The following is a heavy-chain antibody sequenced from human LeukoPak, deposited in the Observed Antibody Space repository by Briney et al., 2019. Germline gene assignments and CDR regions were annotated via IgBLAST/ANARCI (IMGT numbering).Heavy chain of an antibody. V-gene: IGHV4-39*01. CDR3: ARQGGDYDILTGAQRPSYYFDY. J-gene: IGHJ4*02. CDR2: IYYSGST. Sequence: SETLSLTCTVSGGSISSSSYYWGWIRQPPRKGLEWIGSIYYSGSTYYNPSLKSRVTISVDTSKNQFSLKLSSVTAANTAVYYCARQGGDYDILTGAQRPSYYFDYWGQGTLVTVSS. D-gene: IGHD3-9*01. CDR1: GGSISSSSYY.